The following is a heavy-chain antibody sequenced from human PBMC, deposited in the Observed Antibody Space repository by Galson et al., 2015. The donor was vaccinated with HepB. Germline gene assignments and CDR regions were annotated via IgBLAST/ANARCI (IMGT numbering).Heavy chain of an antibody. D-gene: IGHD2-15*01. CDR3: ARDPPYCSGGSCSDAFDI. CDR1: GGTFSSYA. Sequence: SVKVSCKASGGTFSSYAISWVRQAPGQGLEWMGGIIPIFGTANYAQKFQGRVTITADESTSTAYMGLSSLRSEDTAVYYCARDPPYCSGGSCSDAFDIWGQGTMVTVSS. CDR2: IIPIFGTA. J-gene: IGHJ3*02. V-gene: IGHV1-69*13.